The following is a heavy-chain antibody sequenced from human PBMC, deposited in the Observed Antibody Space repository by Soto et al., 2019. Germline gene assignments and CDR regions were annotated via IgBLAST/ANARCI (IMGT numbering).Heavy chain of an antibody. CDR3: ASFGIAAADPYGMDV. D-gene: IGHD6-13*01. J-gene: IGHJ6*02. Sequence: QVQLVQSGAEVKKPGASVKVSCKASGYTFTSYGISWVRQAPGQGLEWMGWISAYNGNTNYAQKLQGRVTMTTDTSTGTAYMELRSLRSDDTAVYYCASFGIAAADPYGMDVWGQGTTVTVSS. CDR2: ISAYNGNT. CDR1: GYTFTSYG. V-gene: IGHV1-18*01.